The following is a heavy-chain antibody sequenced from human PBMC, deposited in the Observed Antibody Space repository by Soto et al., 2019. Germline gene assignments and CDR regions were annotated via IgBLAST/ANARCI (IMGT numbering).Heavy chain of an antibody. Sequence: PSETLSLTCSVSGGSISSGYYYCNWIRQPPGKGLEWIGHIYYSGSTYYNSSLKSRVTISLDTSKNQFSLKLSSVTAADTAVYYCASVPAATDNWFDPWGQGTLVTVSS. CDR1: GGSISSGYYY. CDR3: ASVPAATDNWFDP. CDR2: IYYSGST. J-gene: IGHJ5*02. V-gene: IGHV4-30-4*01. D-gene: IGHD2-2*01.